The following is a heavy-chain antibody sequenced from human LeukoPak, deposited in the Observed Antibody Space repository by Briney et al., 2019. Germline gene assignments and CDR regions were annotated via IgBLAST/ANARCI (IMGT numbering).Heavy chain of an antibody. CDR1: GFTFSSYA. Sequence: PGGSLRLSCAASGFTFSSYAMSWVRQAPGKGLEWVSAISGSGGSTYYADSVKGRFTISRDNSKNTLYLQMNSLRAEDTAVYYCAKPMGYGDSCYYYYYMDVWGKGTTVTVSS. V-gene: IGHV3-23*01. J-gene: IGHJ6*03. CDR2: ISGSGGST. CDR3: AKPMGYGDSCYYYYYMDV. D-gene: IGHD4-17*01.